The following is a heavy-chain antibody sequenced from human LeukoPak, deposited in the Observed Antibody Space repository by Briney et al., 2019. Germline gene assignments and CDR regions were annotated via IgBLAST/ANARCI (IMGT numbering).Heavy chain of an antibody. Sequence: SETLSLTCAVYGGSFSGYYWSWIRQPPGKGLEWIGEINHSGSTNYNPSLKSRVTISVDTSKNQFSLKLSSVTAADTAVHYCARDGARGTIFGVTYMDVWGKGTTVTVSS. CDR2: INHSGST. CDR3: ARDGARGTIFGVTYMDV. D-gene: IGHD3-3*01. CDR1: GGSFSGYY. V-gene: IGHV4-34*01. J-gene: IGHJ6*03.